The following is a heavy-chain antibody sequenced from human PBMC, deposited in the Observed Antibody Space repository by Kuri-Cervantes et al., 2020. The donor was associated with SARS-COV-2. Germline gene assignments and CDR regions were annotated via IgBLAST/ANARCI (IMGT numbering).Heavy chain of an antibody. CDR2: IYTSGST. D-gene: IGHD3-22*01. J-gene: IGHJ6*03. CDR1: GGSISSGSYY. Sequence: LRLSCTVSGGSISSGSYYWSWIRQPAGKGLEWIGRIYTSGSTNYNPSLKSRVTISVGTSKNQFSLKLSSVTAADTAVYYCARARYYDSRGYYSYYYYMDVWSKGTTVTVSS. CDR3: ARARYYDSRGYYSYYYYMDV. V-gene: IGHV4-61*02.